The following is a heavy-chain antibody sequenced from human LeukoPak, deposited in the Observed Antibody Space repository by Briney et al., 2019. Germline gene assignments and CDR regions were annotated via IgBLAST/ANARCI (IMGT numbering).Heavy chain of an antibody. V-gene: IGHV1-18*01. CDR2: ISAYDGDT. D-gene: IGHD3-22*01. CDR3: ARDYHYFDSSDWEDCFDP. CDR1: GYTFTSYG. Sequence: ASVKVSCKASGYTFTSYGISWVRQAPGQGLEWMGWISAYDGDTNYAEELQDRLTMTTDTATSTAYMELRSLRSDDTAVYYCARDYHYFDSSDWEDCFDPWGQGTLVAVSS. J-gene: IGHJ5*02.